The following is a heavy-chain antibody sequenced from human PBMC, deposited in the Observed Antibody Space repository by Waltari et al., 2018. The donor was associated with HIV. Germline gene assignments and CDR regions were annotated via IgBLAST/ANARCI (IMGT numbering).Heavy chain of an antibody. D-gene: IGHD6-19*01. Sequence: QVQLVSSGGGVVSPGRSLRLSCAASGFTFSSYSMHWVRQAPGTGLEWVAVISYYGDNKYYADSVKGRFTISRDNSKNTLYLQMNSLRAEDTAVYYCAKGASGWSPGYWGQGTLVTVSS. CDR1: GFTFSSYS. CDR2: ISYYGDNK. V-gene: IGHV3-30*18. CDR3: AKGASGWSPGY. J-gene: IGHJ4*02.